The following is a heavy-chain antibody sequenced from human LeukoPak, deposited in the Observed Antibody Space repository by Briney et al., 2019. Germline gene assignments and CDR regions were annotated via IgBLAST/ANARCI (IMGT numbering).Heavy chain of an antibody. J-gene: IGHJ4*02. V-gene: IGHV3-30*18. D-gene: IGHD6-13*01. Sequence: SGGSLRLSCAASGFTFSSYGMHWVRQAPGKGLEWVAVISYDGSNKYYADSVKGRFTISRDNSKNTLYLQMNSLRAEDTAVYYCAKDPLFHSSWYYFDYWGQGTLVTVSS. CDR2: ISYDGSNK. CDR3: AKDPLFHSSWYYFDY. CDR1: GFTFSSYG.